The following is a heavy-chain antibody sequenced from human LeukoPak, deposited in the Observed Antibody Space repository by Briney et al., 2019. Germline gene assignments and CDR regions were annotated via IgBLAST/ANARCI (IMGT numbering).Heavy chain of an antibody. Sequence: ASVKVSCKASGYTFTGYYMHWVRQAPGQGLEWMGWINPNSGGTNYAQKFQGWVTMTRDTSISTAYMELSRLRSDDTAVYYCAGGLSFSPYNWNDGSFDYWGQGTLVTVSS. CDR3: AGGLSFSPYNWNDGSFDY. CDR2: INPNSGGT. V-gene: IGHV1-2*04. J-gene: IGHJ4*02. D-gene: IGHD1-1*01. CDR1: GYTFTGYY.